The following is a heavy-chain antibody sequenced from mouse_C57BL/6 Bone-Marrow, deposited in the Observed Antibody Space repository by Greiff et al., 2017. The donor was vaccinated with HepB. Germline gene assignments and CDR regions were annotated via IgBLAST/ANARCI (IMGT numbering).Heavy chain of an antibody. CDR2: IYPGSGST. Sequence: VQLQQPGAELVKPGASVKMSCKASGYTFTSYWITWVKQRPGQGLEWIGEIYPGSGSTNYNEKFKSKATLTVDTSSSTAYMQLSSLTSEDSAVYYCARYGGSSYGFAYWGQGTLVTVSA. CDR3: ARYGGSSYGFAY. D-gene: IGHD1-1*01. J-gene: IGHJ3*01. CDR1: GYTFTSYW. V-gene: IGHV1-55*01.